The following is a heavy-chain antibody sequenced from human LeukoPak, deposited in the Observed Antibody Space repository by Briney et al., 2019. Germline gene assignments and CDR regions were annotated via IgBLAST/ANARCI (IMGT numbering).Heavy chain of an antibody. V-gene: IGHV1-69*05. CDR1: GYTFTSYG. CDR2: IIPIFGTA. CDR3: ARERTFGGVIALTAPDAFDI. Sequence: SVKVSCKASGYTFTSYGISWVRQAPGQGLEWMGGIIPIFGTANYAQKFQGRVTITTDESTSTAYMELSSLRSEDTAVYYCARERTFGGVIALTAPDAFDIWGQGTMVTVSS. D-gene: IGHD3-16*02. J-gene: IGHJ3*02.